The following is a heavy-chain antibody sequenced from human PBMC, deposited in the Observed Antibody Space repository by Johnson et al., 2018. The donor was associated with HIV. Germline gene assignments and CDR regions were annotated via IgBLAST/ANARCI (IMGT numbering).Heavy chain of an antibody. J-gene: IGHJ3*02. Sequence: EMQLVESGGGLLQPGESLRLSCVVSGFTFGTYWMTWVRQAPGNGLEWVATIKLDGSDKYYLDSVKGRFTIPRDNGRNSLYLQMNSLRAEDTAVYYCARDGPYYDSSGYYYGTVFYAFDIWGQGTMVTVSS. CDR3: ARDGPYYDSSGYYYGTVFYAFDI. V-gene: IGHV3-7*01. CDR1: GFTFGTYW. CDR2: IKLDGSDK. D-gene: IGHD3-22*01.